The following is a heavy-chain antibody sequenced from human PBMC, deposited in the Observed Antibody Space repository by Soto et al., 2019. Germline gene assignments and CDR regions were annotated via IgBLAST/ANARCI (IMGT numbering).Heavy chain of an antibody. CDR2: MNPNSGNT. V-gene: IGHV1-8*01. CDR1: GYTFTSYD. D-gene: IGHD6-19*01. J-gene: IGHJ6*02. Sequence: ASVKVSCKASGYTFTSYDINWVRQATGQGLEWMGWMNPNSGNTGYAQKFQGRVTMTRNTSISTAYMELSSLRSEDTAVYYCARGRYSSGWYSAGLHCYYYGMDVWGQGTTVTVSS. CDR3: ARGRYSSGWYSAGLHCYYYGMDV.